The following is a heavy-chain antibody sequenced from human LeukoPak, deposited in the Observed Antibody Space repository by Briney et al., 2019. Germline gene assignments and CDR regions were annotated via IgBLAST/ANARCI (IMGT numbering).Heavy chain of an antibody. D-gene: IGHD6-6*01. CDR3: TRSLYSSRSGDFDL. CDR1: GFMFGAYR. V-gene: IGHV3-48*01. Sequence: GGSLRLSCAASGFMFGAYRMNWVRQVPGRGLEWISDISSTGSTIYYGESMKGRFTISRDNAKNSLHLQMNSLRAEDTAVYYCTRSLYSSRSGDFDLWGQGTMVTVSA. CDR2: ISSTGSTI. J-gene: IGHJ3*01.